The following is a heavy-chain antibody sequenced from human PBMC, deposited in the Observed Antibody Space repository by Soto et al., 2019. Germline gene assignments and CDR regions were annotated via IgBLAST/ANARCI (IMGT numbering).Heavy chain of an antibody. D-gene: IGHD1-7*01. CDR1: GYSFTSYW. V-gene: IGHV5-10-1*01. CDR3: ARPIGDPLTGTTAYYYYGMGV. CDR2: IDPSDSCT. Sequence: GESLKISCKGSGYSFTSYWISWVRQMPGKGLEWMGRIDPSDSCTNYSPSFQGHVTISADKSISTAYLQWSSLKASDTAMYYCARPIGDPLTGTTAYYYYGMGVWGQGTTVTVSS. J-gene: IGHJ6*02.